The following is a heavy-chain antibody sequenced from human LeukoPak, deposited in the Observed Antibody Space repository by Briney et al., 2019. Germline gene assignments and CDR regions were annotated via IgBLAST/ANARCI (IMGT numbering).Heavy chain of an antibody. D-gene: IGHD3-10*01. CDR3: ASHRRSHGSEY. Sequence: SETLSLTCTVSGGSFEHYFWSWIRQPPGKGLEWIGYVYYSGSTDYSPSLKSRLTISADTSKNQFTLKLNSVTAADTAVYYCASHRRSHGSEYWGQGTLVTVSS. CDR1: GGSFEHYF. V-gene: IGHV4-59*01. CDR2: VYYSGST. J-gene: IGHJ4*02.